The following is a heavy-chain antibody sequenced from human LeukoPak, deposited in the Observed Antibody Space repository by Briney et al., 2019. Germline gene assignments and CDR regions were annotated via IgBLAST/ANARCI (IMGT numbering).Heavy chain of an antibody. V-gene: IGHV4-31*03. CDR1: GGSISSGDYF. Sequence: PSQTLSLTCTVSGGSISSGDYFWSWIRQHPGKGLEWIGYIYYSGSTYYNPSLKSRLTISVDTSKNQFSLKLSSVTAADTAVYYCARGRYNYGNKRMDYWGQGTLVTVSS. CDR3: ARGRYNYGNKRMDY. CDR2: IYYSGST. J-gene: IGHJ4*02. D-gene: IGHD1-1*01.